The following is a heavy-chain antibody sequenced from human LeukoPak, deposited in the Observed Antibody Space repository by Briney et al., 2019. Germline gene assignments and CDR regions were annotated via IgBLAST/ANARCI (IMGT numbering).Heavy chain of an antibody. CDR2: IYPGDSDT. V-gene: IGHV5-51*03. CDR1: RYSVTSYC. CDR3: ARGNFDPCDI. Sequence: GQSLRFPTQGSRYSVTSYCTAGVRQMPGKGLEWMGIIYPGDSDTRYSPSFQDQGTISADKSISTAYLQWSSLKASDTAMYYCARGNFDPCDIWGQGKMVTVSS. J-gene: IGHJ3*02.